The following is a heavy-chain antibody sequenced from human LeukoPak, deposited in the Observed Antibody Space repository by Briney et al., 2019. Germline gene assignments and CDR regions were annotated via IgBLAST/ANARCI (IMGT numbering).Heavy chain of an antibody. Sequence: GGSLRLSCAASGFTFGDYYMSWIRQAPGKGLEWVSYISGSGNSISYADSVKGRFTISRDNAKNSLFLQMNSLRAEDTAVYYCARDQVSIAGTGIDYWGQGTLVTVSS. CDR1: GFTFGDYY. J-gene: IGHJ4*02. D-gene: IGHD6-13*01. CDR3: ARDQVSIAGTGIDY. V-gene: IGHV3-11*04. CDR2: ISGSGNSI.